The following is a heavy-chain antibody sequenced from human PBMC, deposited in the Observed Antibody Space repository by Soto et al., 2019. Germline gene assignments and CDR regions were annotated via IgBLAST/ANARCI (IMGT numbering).Heavy chain of an antibody. Sequence: XSVKGPSNAAGYPFTSYDVDWGRRATGQGLEWMGWMNPNSGNTGYAQKFQGRVTMTRNTSISTAYMELSSLRSEDTAVYYCARGVGKGWSGYWESGMDVWGQGTTVTVSS. V-gene: IGHV1-8*01. CDR3: ARGVGKGWSGYWESGMDV. CDR2: MNPNSGNT. J-gene: IGHJ6*02. D-gene: IGHD3-3*01. CDR1: GYPFTSYD.